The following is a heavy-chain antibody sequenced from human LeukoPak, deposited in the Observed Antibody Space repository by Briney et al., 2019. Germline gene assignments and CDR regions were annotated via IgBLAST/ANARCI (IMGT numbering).Heavy chain of an antibody. J-gene: IGHJ4*02. CDR3: ARGRQPDC. V-gene: IGHV3-11*05. D-gene: IGHD2-2*01. CDR2: ISSGSSYT. Sequence: PGGSLRLSCAASGFTFRDYYMSWIRQAPGEGLEWVSYISSGSSYTNNADSVKGRFTISRDNAKNSLYLQMNSLRAEDTAVYYCARGRQPDCWGQGTLVTVSS. CDR1: GFTFRDYY.